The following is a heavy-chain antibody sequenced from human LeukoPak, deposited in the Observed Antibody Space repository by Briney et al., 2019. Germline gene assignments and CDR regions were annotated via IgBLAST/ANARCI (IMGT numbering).Heavy chain of an antibody. CDR3: AKDPTHYYDTSGYSFVDY. V-gene: IGHV3-30*18. D-gene: IGHD3-22*01. Sequence: PGGSLRLSCAASGFTFSNYGMHWVRQAPGKGLEWVAVISYDGSNKYYVDSVKGRFTISRDNSKNTLYLQMTSLRAEDTAVYYCAKDPTHYYDTSGYSFVDYWGQGTLVTVSS. J-gene: IGHJ4*02. CDR1: GFTFSNYG. CDR2: ISYDGSNK.